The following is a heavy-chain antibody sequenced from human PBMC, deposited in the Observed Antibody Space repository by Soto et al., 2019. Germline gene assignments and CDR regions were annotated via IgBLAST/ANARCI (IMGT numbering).Heavy chain of an antibody. CDR2: FGGSGSGDST. J-gene: IGHJ6*02. D-gene: IGHD5-18*01. V-gene: IGHV3-23*01. Sequence: EVQLLESGGGLVQPGGSLRLSCAASGFTFSMHAMSWVRQAPGKGLEWVSTFGGSGSGDSTHYADSVKGRFTISRDNAKNTLYLQMNSLIAEDTAVYYCAKGKYLSISYSAMDVWGQGTTVTVSS. CDR3: AKGKYLSISYSAMDV. CDR1: GFTFSMHA.